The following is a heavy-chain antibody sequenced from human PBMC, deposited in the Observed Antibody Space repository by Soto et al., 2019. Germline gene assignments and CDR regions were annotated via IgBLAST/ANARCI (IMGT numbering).Heavy chain of an antibody. J-gene: IGHJ4*02. CDR3: ASIAAAGTGDY. CDR2: IYYSGST. Sequence: ASETLSLTCTVSGGSISSYYWSWIRQPPGKGLEWIGYIYYSGSTNYNPSLKSRVTISVDTSKNQFSLKLSSVTAADTAVYYCASIAAAGTGDYWGQGTLATVSS. CDR1: GGSISSYY. V-gene: IGHV4-59*01. D-gene: IGHD6-13*01.